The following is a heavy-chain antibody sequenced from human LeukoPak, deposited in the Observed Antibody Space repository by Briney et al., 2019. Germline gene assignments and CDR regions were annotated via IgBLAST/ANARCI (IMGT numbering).Heavy chain of an antibody. Sequence: PSETLSLTYAVYGGSFSGYYWSWIRQPPGKGLGWIREINHSGSTNYNPSLKRRVTISVDTSKNQFSLKLSSVTAADTAVYYCARRSIAARRWFDPWGQGTLVTVSS. CDR1: GGSFSGYY. D-gene: IGHD6-6*01. CDR2: INHSGST. CDR3: ARRSIAARRWFDP. V-gene: IGHV4-34*01. J-gene: IGHJ5*02.